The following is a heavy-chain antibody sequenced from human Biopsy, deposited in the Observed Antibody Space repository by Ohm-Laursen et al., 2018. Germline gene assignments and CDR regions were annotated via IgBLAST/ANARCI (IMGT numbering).Heavy chain of an antibody. CDR3: ARNTGWYGDLYYFDY. CDR1: GYSFTSYY. V-gene: IGHV1-46*01. CDR2: INPSGSTT. D-gene: IGHD6-19*01. J-gene: IGHJ4*02. Sequence: SVKVSWKASGYSFTSYYMHWVRQAPGQGLEWMGMINPSGSTTSYPQIFQGRVTMTRDTSKSTVYMELSSLRSADTAVYFCARNTGWYGDLYYFDYWGQGTLVTVSS.